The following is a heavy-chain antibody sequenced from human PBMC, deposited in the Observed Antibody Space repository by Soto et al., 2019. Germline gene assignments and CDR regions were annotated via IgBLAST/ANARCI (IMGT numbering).Heavy chain of an antibody. D-gene: IGHD1-26*01. V-gene: IGHV4-61*01. Sequence: SETLSLTCSVSCDSVSTDRYFWTWIRQPPGKGLEWIAYISYTGDTNYNPSLKSRVTISIDTSRNQFSLTLTSVTAADTAVYFCARIVVGATVDLWGQGSLVTVSS. CDR1: CDSVSTDRYF. CDR3: ARIVVGATVDL. J-gene: IGHJ5*02. CDR2: ISYTGDT.